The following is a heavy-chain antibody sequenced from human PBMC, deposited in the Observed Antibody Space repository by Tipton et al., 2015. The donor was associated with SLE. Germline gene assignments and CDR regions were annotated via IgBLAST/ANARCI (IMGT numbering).Heavy chain of an antibody. Sequence: TLSLTCTVSGGSISSSSYYWGWIRQPPGKGLEWIGYIYYSGSTYYNPSLKSRVTISVDTSKNQFSLKLSSVTAADTAVYYCAREVTGIQLGDYWGQGTLVTVSS. CDR1: GGSISSSSYY. V-gene: IGHV4-31*03. J-gene: IGHJ4*02. CDR3: AREVTGIQLGDY. CDR2: IYYSGST. D-gene: IGHD5-18*01.